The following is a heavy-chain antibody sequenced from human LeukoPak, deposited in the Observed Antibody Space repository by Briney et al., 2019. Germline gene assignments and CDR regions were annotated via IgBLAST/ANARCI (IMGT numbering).Heavy chain of an antibody. CDR3: ARRNSGNYYGLFDP. D-gene: IGHD1-26*01. CDR2: FYYSGNT. Sequence: SETLSLTCTVSGGSISSSSYYWAWIRQPPGKGLEWIGSFYYSGNTYYNPSLKSRITLSVDTSKNQFSLKLSSVTAADSAVYYCARRNSGNYYGLFDPWGQGTLVTVSS. J-gene: IGHJ5*02. CDR1: GGSISSSSYY. V-gene: IGHV4-39*01.